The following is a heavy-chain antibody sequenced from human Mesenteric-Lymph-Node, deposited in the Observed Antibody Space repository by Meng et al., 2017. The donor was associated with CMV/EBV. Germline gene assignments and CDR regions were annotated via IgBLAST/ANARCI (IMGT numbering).Heavy chain of an antibody. J-gene: IGHJ4*02. CDR2: IYYSGGT. Sequence: VSGGSISSSSDYWGWIRQPPGKGLEWIGSIYYSGGTYYNPSLKSRVTISVDTSKNQFSLKLSSVTAADTAVYYCARQYGGSSTYFDYWGQGTLVTVSS. CDR3: ARQYGGSSTYFDY. V-gene: IGHV4-39*01. CDR1: GGSISSSSDY. D-gene: IGHD1-26*01.